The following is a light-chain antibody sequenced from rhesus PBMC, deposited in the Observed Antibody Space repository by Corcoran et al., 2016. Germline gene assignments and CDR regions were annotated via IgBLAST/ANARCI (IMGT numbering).Light chain of an antibody. V-gene: IGKV1-25*02. CDR1: QGISSY. CDR3: NHYYDNPLT. J-gene: IGKJ4*01. CDR2: AAS. Sequence: DIQMTQSPSSLSASVGDRVTTTCRASQGISSYLAWYQQKPGKAPKLLIYAASTLQSGVPSRFSGSGSGTDFTLTISSLQPEASAAYYCNHYYDNPLTFGGGTKVRI.